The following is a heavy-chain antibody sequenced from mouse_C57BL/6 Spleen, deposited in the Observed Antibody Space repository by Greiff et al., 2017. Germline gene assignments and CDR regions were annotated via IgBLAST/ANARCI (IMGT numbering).Heavy chain of an antibody. Sequence: DVHLVESGPGLVKPSQSLSLTCSVTGYSITSGYYWNWIRQFPGNKLEWMGYISYDGSNNYNPSLKNRISITRDTSKNQFVLKFNSVTTEDTATYYCARDRDSTYFDVWGTGTTVTVSS. CDR1: GYSITSGYY. J-gene: IGHJ1*03. V-gene: IGHV3-6*01. CDR2: ISYDGSN. D-gene: IGHD2-5*01. CDR3: ARDRDSTYFDV.